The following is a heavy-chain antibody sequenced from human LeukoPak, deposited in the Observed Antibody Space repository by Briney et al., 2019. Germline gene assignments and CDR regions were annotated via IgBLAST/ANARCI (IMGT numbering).Heavy chain of an antibody. CDR1: GFSFSSYA. V-gene: IGHV3-23*01. CDR3: AKDSMAVTVNFDY. Sequence: RGRSLRLACAASGFSFSSYAMSWVRQAPGKGLEWVSAISGSGGSTYYADSVEGRFTISRDNSKNTLYLQMNSLRAEDTAVYYCAKDSMAVTVNFDYWGQGTLVTVSS. J-gene: IGHJ4*02. D-gene: IGHD2-21*02. CDR2: ISGSGGST.